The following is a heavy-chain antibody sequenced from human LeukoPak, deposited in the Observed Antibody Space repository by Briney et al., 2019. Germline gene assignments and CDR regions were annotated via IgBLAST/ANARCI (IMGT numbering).Heavy chain of an antibody. CDR3: ATSYCSGGSSYKELFDC. V-gene: IGHV1-18*01. D-gene: IGHD2-15*01. CDR2: ISAYNGNT. CDR1: GYTFTNYG. J-gene: IGHJ4*02. Sequence: GASVKVSFTASGYTFTNYGISWVRQAPGQGLEWMGWISAYNGNTNYVQNLQGRVTMTTDTSTSTAYMELRSLRCDDTAVYFCATSYCSGGSSYKELFDCWGQGTLVTVSS.